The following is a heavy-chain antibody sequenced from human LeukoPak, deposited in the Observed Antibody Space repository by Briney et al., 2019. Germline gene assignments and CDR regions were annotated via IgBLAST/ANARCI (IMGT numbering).Heavy chain of an antibody. CDR3: TRRYCSGGSCYADV. D-gene: IGHD2-15*01. J-gene: IGHJ6*04. V-gene: IGHV3-48*01. CDR1: GFTFSSYG. Sequence: PGGSLRLSCAASGFTFSSYGMNWVRQAPGKGLEWVSYISSSSDTIYYADSVKGRFTISRDNAKNSLYLQMNSLRAEDTAVYYCTRRYCSGGSCYADVWGKGTTVTVSS. CDR2: ISSSSDTI.